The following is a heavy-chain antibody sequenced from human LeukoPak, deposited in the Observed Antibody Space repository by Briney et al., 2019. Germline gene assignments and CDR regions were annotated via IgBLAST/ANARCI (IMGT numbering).Heavy chain of an antibody. Sequence: MTSRTLSLTCAVSGGSISTGNWWSWVRQPPGKGLEWIGAIYHSGSTNCNPSLKSRVTISVDKSKNQFSLQLSSVTAADTAVYYCARNFDCWGQGTLVTVSS. V-gene: IGHV4-4*02. CDR3: ARNFDC. CDR1: GGSISTGNW. J-gene: IGHJ5*01. CDR2: IYHSGST.